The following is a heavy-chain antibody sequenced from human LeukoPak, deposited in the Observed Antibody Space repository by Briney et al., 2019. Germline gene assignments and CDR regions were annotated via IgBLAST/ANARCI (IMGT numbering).Heavy chain of an antibody. V-gene: IGHV3-7*01. CDR3: GRDRIGGVFEM. CDR1: GFTFTSDW. D-gene: IGHD3-16*01. CDR2: INQDERTK. Sequence: GGSLRLSCAASGFTFTSDWMAWLRQAPGKGLEFVTNINQDERTKNYVDSVKGRFTISRDNAKSSLYLQMKSLRGEDPALYYCGRDRIGGVFEMWGQGTKVTVSS. J-gene: IGHJ3*02.